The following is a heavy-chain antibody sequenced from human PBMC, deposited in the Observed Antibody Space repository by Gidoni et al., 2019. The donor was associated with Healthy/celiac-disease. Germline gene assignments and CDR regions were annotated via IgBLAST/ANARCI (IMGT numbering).Heavy chain of an antibody. Sequence: QVQLQESGPGLVKPSQTLSLTCTVSGGSISSGGYYWSWIRQHPGKGLEWIGYIYYSGSTYYNPSLKSRVTISVDTSKNQFSLKLSSVTAADTAVYYCARAFRYGSGSYYSNGGWFDYWGQGTLVTVSS. CDR1: GGSISSGGYY. J-gene: IGHJ4*02. D-gene: IGHD3-10*01. CDR2: IYYSGST. CDR3: ARAFRYGSGSYYSNGGWFDY. V-gene: IGHV4-31*03.